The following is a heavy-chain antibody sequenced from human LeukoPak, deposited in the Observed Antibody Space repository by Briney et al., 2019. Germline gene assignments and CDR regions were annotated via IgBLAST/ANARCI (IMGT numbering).Heavy chain of an antibody. V-gene: IGHV3-66*01. D-gene: IGHD3-10*01. CDR1: GFTVSNNY. Sequence: GGSLRLSCAASGFTVSNNYMTWVRQPPGKGLEWVSVMYSVGSTYYADSVKGRFTISRDNSKNTLYLQMNSLRAEDTAVYYCARDTGDGGYYFDYWGQGTLVTVSS. CDR2: MYSVGST. CDR3: ARDTGDGGYYFDY. J-gene: IGHJ4*02.